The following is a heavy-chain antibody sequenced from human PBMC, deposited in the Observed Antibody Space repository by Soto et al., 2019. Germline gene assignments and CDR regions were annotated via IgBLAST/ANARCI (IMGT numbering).Heavy chain of an antibody. V-gene: IGHV3-23*01. D-gene: IGHD6-19*01. CDR2: ISGSGGST. Sequence: PGGSRRLSWAASGFTFSSYAMSWVRQAPGKGLEWVSAISGSGGSTYYADSVKGRFTISRDNSKNTLYLQMNSLRAEDTAVYYCAKAKQWLASHYFDYWGQGTLVTVSS. CDR1: GFTFSSYA. J-gene: IGHJ4*02. CDR3: AKAKQWLASHYFDY.